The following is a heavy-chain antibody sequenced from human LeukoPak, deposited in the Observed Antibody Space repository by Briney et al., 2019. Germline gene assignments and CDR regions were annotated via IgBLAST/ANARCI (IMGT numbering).Heavy chain of an antibody. CDR2: IRSKANSYAT. V-gene: IGHV3-73*01. J-gene: IGHJ6*03. Sequence: GGSLRLSCAASGFTFSGSAMHWVRQASGKGLEWVGRIRSKANSYATAYAASVKGRFTISRDDSKNTAYLQMNSLKTEDTAVYYCTVRYGGNSLGIYYYYYMDVWGKGTTVTISS. CDR3: TVRYGGNSLGIYYYYYMDV. D-gene: IGHD4-23*01. CDR1: GFTFSGSA.